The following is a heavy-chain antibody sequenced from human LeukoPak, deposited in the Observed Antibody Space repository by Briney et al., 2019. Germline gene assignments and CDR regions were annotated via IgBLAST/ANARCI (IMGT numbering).Heavy chain of an antibody. CDR2: ISSSSSTI. V-gene: IGHV3-48*01. J-gene: IGHJ6*03. CDR1: GFTFSSYS. D-gene: IGHD3-22*01. CDR3: ARHDQWLLLRKGYMDV. Sequence: PGGSLRLSCAASGFTFSSYSMNWVRQAPGKGLEWVSYISSSSSTIYCADSVKGRFTISRDNAKNSLYLQMNSLRAEDTAVYYCARHDQWLLLRKGYMDVWGKGTTVTISS.